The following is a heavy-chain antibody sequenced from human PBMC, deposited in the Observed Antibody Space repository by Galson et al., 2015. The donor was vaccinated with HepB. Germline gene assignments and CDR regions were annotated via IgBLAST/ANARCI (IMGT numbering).Heavy chain of an antibody. CDR3: ASRSGWYGRNYGMDV. J-gene: IGHJ6*02. D-gene: IGHD6-19*01. CDR2: IYSGGST. Sequence: SLRLSCAASGFTVSSNYMNWVRQAPGKGLEWVSVIYSGGSTDYADSVKGRFTISRDNSKNTLYLQMNSLRAEDTAVYYCASRSGWYGRNYGMDVWGRGTTVTVSS. CDR1: GFTVSSNY. V-gene: IGHV3-66*01.